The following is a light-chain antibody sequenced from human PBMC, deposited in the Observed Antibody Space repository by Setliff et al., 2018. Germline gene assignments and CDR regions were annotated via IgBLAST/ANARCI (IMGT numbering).Light chain of an antibody. J-gene: IGLJ1*01. CDR2: DVS. Sequence: TQPASVSGSPGQSITISCSGTSSDVGSYDFVSWYQQHAGKAPKLIIYDVSNRPSGVSNRFSGSKAGNTASLTISGLQADDEADYYCSSYTSSSTYVFGTGTKVTVL. CDR1: SSDVGSYDF. V-gene: IGLV2-14*03. CDR3: SSYTSSSTYV.